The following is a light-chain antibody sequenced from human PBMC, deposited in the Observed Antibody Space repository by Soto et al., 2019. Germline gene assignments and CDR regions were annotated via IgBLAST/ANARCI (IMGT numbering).Light chain of an antibody. V-gene: IGKV3-20*01. CDR1: QSVSSSY. J-gene: IGKJ5*01. CDR3: QQYGSSPRA. Sequence: EIVLTQSPGTLSLSPGERATLSCRASQSVSSSYLAWYQQKPDQAPRLLIYGASSRATGIPDRFSGSGSGKDFTLTISRLEPEDFAVYYCQQYGSSPRAFGQGTRLEIK. CDR2: GAS.